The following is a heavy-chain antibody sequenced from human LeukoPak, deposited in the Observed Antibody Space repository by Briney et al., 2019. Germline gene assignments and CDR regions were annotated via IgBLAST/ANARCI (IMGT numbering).Heavy chain of an antibody. J-gene: IGHJ4*02. CDR3: GTRDSPNWNYNMIGL. D-gene: IGHD1-7*01. CDR2: IIPILGIA. Sequence: SVKVSCKASGGTFSSYAISWVRQAPGQGLEWMGRIIPILGIANYAQKFQGRVTITADKSTSTAYMELSSLRSEDTAVYCCGTRDSPNWNYNMIGLWGQGTLVTVSS. V-gene: IGHV1-69*04. CDR1: GGTFSSYA.